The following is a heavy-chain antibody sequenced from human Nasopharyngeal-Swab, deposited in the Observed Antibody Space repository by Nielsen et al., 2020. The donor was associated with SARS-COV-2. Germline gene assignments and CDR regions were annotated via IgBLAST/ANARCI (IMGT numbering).Heavy chain of an antibody. V-gene: IGHV3-23*01. CDR1: GFTLSSYA. D-gene: IGHD3-22*01. CDR3: SKDFYDSSGPRD. J-gene: IGHJ4*02. CDR2: VSGSGATT. Sequence: LSLTCAASGFTLSSYAMSWVRQAPGKGLEWVSTVSGSGATTYYGDSVKGRFTISRDNSKNTVYLQMNSLRAEDTAVYYCSKDFYDSSGPRDWGQGTLVTVSS.